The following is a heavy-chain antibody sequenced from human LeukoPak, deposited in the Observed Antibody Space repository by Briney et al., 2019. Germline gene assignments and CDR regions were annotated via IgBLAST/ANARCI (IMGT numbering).Heavy chain of an antibody. CDR2: ISSNGGST. CDR1: GFTFSRYA. J-gene: IGHJ4*02. Sequence: GGSLRLSCSASGFTFSRYAMHWVRQAPGKGLEYVSAISSNGGSTYYADSVKGRFTISRDNSKNTLYLQMSSLRAEDTAVYYCVKDKYPVVVAATLDYWGQGILVTVSS. CDR3: VKDKYPVVVAATLDY. V-gene: IGHV3-64D*06. D-gene: IGHD2-15*01.